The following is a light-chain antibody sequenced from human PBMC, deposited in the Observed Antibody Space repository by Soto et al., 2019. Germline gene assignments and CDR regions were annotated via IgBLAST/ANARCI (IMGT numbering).Light chain of an antibody. J-gene: IGKJ2*01. CDR2: GAS. V-gene: IGKV3-15*01. CDR1: QNISSS. CDR3: QQYYNGCTFA. Sequence: EIVMTQSPATLSVSPGERATLSCRASQNISSSLAWYQQKPGQALRLLIYGASSRATGIPARFSGSGSGTEYTPTISSPQSAEDVVYYYQQYYNGCTFAFGQGTKLEIK.